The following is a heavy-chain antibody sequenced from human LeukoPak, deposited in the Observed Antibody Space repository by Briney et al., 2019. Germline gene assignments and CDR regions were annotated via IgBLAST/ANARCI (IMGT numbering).Heavy chain of an antibody. V-gene: IGHV3-30-3*01. CDR2: ISYDGSNK. CDR3: ARGLPDDYGLVGGFDP. Sequence: GGSLRLSCAASGFTFSSYAMHWVRQAPGKGLEWAAVISYDGSNKYYADSVKGRFTISRDNSKNTLYLQMNSLRAEDTAVYYCARGLPDDYGLVGGFDPWGQGTLVTVSS. CDR1: GFTFSSYA. D-gene: IGHD4-17*01. J-gene: IGHJ5*02.